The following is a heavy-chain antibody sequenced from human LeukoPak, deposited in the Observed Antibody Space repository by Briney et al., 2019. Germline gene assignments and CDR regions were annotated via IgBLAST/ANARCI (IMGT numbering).Heavy chain of an antibody. CDR3: ARDRGVAVSQTQTQEAFDI. Sequence: ASVKVSCKASGGTFSSYAISWVRQAPGQGLEWKGGIIPIFGTANYAQKFQGRVTITADESTSTAYMELSSLRSEDTAVYYCARDRGVAVSQTQTQEAFDIWGQGTMVTVSS. V-gene: IGHV1-69*01. D-gene: IGHD3-10*01. J-gene: IGHJ3*02. CDR1: GGTFSSYA. CDR2: IIPIFGTA.